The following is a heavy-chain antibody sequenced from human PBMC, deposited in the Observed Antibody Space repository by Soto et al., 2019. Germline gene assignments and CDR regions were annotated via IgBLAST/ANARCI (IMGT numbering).Heavy chain of an antibody. CDR3: ARVYVVPSSTGYFDL. CDR1: GFSFSSYA. D-gene: IGHD2-2*01. Sequence: PGGSLRLSCAASGFSFSSYAMNWVRQAPGKGLEWLSFITSDGATKYYADSVRGRFTISRDTARNTLYLQMNSLRDEDTAVYYCARVYVVPSSTGYFDLWGRGTLVTVSP. V-gene: IGHV3-48*02. J-gene: IGHJ2*01. CDR2: ITSDGATK.